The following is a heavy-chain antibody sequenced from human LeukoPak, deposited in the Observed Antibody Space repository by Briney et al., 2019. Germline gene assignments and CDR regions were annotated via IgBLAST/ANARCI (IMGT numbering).Heavy chain of an antibody. CDR2: ISGSGGST. CDR1: GFTFSSYA. CDR3: AKYPGTMVRGGSYYFDY. Sequence: GGSLRLSCAASGFTFSSYAMSWVRQAPGKGLEWVSAISGSGGSTYYADSVKGRFTISRDNSKNTLYLQMNSLRAEDTAVYYCAKYPGTMVRGGSYYFDYWGQGTLVTVSS. D-gene: IGHD3-10*01. J-gene: IGHJ4*02. V-gene: IGHV3-23*01.